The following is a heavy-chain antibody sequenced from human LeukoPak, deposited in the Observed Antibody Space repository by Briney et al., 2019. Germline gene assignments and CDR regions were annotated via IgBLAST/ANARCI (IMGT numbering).Heavy chain of an antibody. D-gene: IGHD2-8*02. J-gene: IGHJ4*02. CDR3: ARRPGGGDDVYS. Sequence: SQTLSLTFTGSGGSISNHYWNWIRQPPGKGLEWIGHMYYGGSTNYNPSLKSRVTVSVDRSKNQSFLNVRSVTAADTAVYYCARRPGGGDDVYSWGQGTLVTVSS. CDR1: GGSISNHY. CDR2: MYYGGST. V-gene: IGHV4-59*11.